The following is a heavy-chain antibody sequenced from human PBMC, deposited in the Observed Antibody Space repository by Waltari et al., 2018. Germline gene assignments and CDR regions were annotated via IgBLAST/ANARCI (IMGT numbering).Heavy chain of an antibody. J-gene: IGHJ4*02. CDR1: GYTFTSYA. V-gene: IGHV1-3*01. D-gene: IGHD3-9*01. CDR2: INAGNGTT. Sequence: QVQLVPSGAEVKKPGASVKVSCKASGYTFTSYAMHWVRQAPGQRLEWMGWINAGNGTTKYSQKFHGRVTITSDTSASTAYMELSSLRSEDTAVYYCARSGYFDWLLEDWGQGTLVTVSS. CDR3: ARSGYFDWLLED.